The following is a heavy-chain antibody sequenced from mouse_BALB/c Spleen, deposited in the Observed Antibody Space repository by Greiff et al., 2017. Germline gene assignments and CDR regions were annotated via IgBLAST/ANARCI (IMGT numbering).Heavy chain of an antibody. CDR3: ARVGIGYFDY. J-gene: IGHJ2*01. V-gene: IGHV5-4*02. Sequence: EVKLQESGGGLVKPGGSLKLSCAASGFTFSDYYMYWVRQTPEKRLEWVATISDGGSYTYYPDSVKGRFTISRDNAKNNLYLQMSSLKSEDTAMYYCARVGIGYFDYWGQGTTLTVSS. CDR1: GFTFSDYY. D-gene: IGHD2-14*01. CDR2: ISDGGSYT.